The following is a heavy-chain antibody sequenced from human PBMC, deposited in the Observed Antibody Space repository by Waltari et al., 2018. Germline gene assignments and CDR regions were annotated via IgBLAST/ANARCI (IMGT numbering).Heavy chain of an antibody. CDR3: ARREGYNSLDY. D-gene: IGHD1-1*01. CDR2: IYYSGGT. V-gene: IGHV4-30-4*01. CDR1: GGSVNNGEFF. J-gene: IGHJ4*02. Sequence: QVQLQESGPRLVKPSQTLSLTCSVSGGSVNNGEFFWSWIRQPPGKGLEWIGYIYYSGGTYYNPSLKSRLTMSVDTSKNQYSLNLRSVTAADTAVYYCARREGYNSLDYWGQGILVTVSS.